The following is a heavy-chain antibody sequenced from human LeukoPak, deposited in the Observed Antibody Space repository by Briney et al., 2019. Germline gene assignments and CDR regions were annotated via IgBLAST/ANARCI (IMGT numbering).Heavy chain of an antibody. J-gene: IGHJ4*02. CDR1: GGPFSGYC. V-gene: IGHV4-34*01. Sequence: PSETLSLTCAVSGGPFSGYCWSWIRQSSGKGREWIGEIHNSGTTNYNPSLNSRVTISEDTSKNQFYLNLSSVTAADTAVYYCARRYYYNLGSFPFDFWGQGTLVTVSS. D-gene: IGHD3-10*01. CDR3: ARRYYYNLGSFPFDF. CDR2: IHNSGTT.